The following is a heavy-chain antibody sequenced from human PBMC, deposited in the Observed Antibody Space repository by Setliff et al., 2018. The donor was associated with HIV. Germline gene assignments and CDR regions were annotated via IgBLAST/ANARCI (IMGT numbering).Heavy chain of an antibody. CDR2: INPGGSEK. V-gene: IGHV3-7*04. CDR1: GFTFSGYR. D-gene: IGHD2-15*01. CDR3: ERGGGY. Sequence: GGSLRLSCAVSGFTFSGYRMTWVRQAPGKGLEWVASINPGGSEKWYVDSVKGRFTVSGDNTKNSLYLQMNSLRAEDTAVYYCERGGGYWGQGTMVTVSS. J-gene: IGHJ4*02.